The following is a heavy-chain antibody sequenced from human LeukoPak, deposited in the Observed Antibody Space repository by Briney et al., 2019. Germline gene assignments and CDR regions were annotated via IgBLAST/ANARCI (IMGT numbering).Heavy chain of an antibody. CDR3: ARDGIAVAYDY. V-gene: IGHV4-38-2*02. D-gene: IGHD6-19*01. Sequence: SETLSLTCTVSGYSISSGYYWGWIRQPPGKGLEWIGSIYHSGSTYYNPSLKSRVTISVDTSKNQFSLKLSSVTAADTAVYYCARDGIAVAYDYWGQGTLVTVSS. CDR2: IYHSGST. J-gene: IGHJ4*02. CDR1: GYSISSGYY.